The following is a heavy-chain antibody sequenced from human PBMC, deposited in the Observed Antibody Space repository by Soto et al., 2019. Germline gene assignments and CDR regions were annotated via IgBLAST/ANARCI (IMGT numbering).Heavy chain of an antibody. D-gene: IGHD3-10*01. CDR2: IWYDGSNK. Sequence: GGSLRLSCAASGFTSSSYGMHWVRQAPGKGLEWVAVIWYDGSNKYYADSVKGRFTISRDNSKNTLYLQMNSLRAEDTAVYYCARDFVTMVRGVSGNSYYYMDVWGKGTTVTVSS. CDR1: GFTSSSYG. CDR3: ARDFVTMVRGVSGNSYYYMDV. J-gene: IGHJ6*03. V-gene: IGHV3-33*01.